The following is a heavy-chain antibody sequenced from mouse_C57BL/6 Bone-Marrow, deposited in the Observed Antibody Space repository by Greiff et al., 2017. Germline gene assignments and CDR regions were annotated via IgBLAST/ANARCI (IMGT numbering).Heavy chain of an antibody. D-gene: IGHD1-1*01. CDR3: ARHYYGSSI. CDR2: ISRCSSTI. Sequence: VQLVESGGGLVKPGGSLKLSCAASGFTFSDYGMHCVRQAPAKGMEWVAYISRCSSTIYYADTVKGRFTISRDNAKNTLFLQMTSLRSEETAMYYCARHYYGSSIWGQGTLVSGSA. CDR1: GFTFSDYG. V-gene: IGHV5-17*01. J-gene: IGHJ3*01.